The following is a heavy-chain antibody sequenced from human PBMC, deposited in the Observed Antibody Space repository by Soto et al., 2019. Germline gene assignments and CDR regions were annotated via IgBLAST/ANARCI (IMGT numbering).Heavy chain of an antibody. J-gene: IGHJ6*02. D-gene: IGHD2-15*01. Sequence: GESLKISCKGSGYSLTSYWIGWVRQMPGKGLECMGIIYPGDSDTRYSPSFQGQVTISADKSISTAYLQRSSLKASDTAMYYCARQDSYYYYGMDVWGQGTTVTVSS. CDR1: GYSLTSYW. CDR2: IYPGDSDT. V-gene: IGHV5-51*01. CDR3: ARQDSYYYYGMDV.